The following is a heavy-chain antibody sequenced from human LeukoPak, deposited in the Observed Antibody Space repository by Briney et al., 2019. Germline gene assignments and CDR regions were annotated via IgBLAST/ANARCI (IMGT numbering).Heavy chain of an antibody. Sequence: GGSLRLSCAASGFTFSSYSMNWVRQAPGKGLEWVSSISSSSSYIYYADSVKGRFTVSRDNSKNTLYLQMNSLRAEDTAVYYCATDAYSASPQHAYWGQGTLVTVSS. D-gene: IGHD1-26*01. CDR1: GFTFSSYS. J-gene: IGHJ4*02. CDR2: ISSSSSYI. V-gene: IGHV3-21*04. CDR3: ATDAYSASPQHAY.